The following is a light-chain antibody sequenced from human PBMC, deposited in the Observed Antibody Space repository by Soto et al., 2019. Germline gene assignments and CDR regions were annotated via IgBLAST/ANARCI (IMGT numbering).Light chain of an antibody. CDR3: SSYTSSSTYV. CDR1: SSDVGGYNY. Sequence: QSVLTQPASVSGSPGQSITISCTRTSSDVGGYNYASWYQQHPGKAPKLMIYEVSNRPSGVSNLCSGSKSGNTASLTISGLQAEDEAYYYCSSYTSSSTYVFGNGTKLTVL. V-gene: IGLV2-14*01. CDR2: EVS. J-gene: IGLJ1*01.